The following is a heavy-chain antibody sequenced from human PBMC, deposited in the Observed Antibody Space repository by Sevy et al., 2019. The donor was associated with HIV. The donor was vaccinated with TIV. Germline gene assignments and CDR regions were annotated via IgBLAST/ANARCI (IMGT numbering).Heavy chain of an antibody. Sequence: GGSLRLSCAASGFTFSSYAMHWVRQAPGKGLEWVAVVSYDGSNNYSADSVKGRFTISRDKSKNMLYLQMNSLRAEDTAVYYCARDGIRFLEWLDFDYWGQGTLVTVSS. D-gene: IGHD3-3*01. J-gene: IGHJ4*02. V-gene: IGHV3-30-3*01. CDR3: ARDGIRFLEWLDFDY. CDR1: GFTFSSYA. CDR2: VSYDGSNN.